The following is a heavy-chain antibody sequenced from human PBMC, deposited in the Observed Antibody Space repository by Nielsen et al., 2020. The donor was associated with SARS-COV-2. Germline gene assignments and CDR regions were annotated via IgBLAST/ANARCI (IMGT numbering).Heavy chain of an antibody. CDR2: ISSSSSTI. CDR3: ARDQLELPAGYYYYMDV. CDR1: GFTFSSYS. V-gene: IGHV3-48*02. D-gene: IGHD1-7*01. J-gene: IGHJ6*03. Sequence: GESLKISYAASGFTFSSYSMNWVRQAPGKGLEWVSYISSSSSTIYYADSVKGRFTISRDNAKNSLYLQMNSLRDEDTAVYYCARDQLELPAGYYYYMDVWGKGTTVTVSS.